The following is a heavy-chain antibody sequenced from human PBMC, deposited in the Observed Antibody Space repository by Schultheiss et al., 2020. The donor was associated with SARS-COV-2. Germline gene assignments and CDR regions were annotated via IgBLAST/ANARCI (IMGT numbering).Heavy chain of an antibody. D-gene: IGHD4-17*01. CDR3: AKDHTVTPGTPHFDY. Sequence: GGSLRLSCEASGFTFKSYAMSWVRQAPGKGLEWVSAITDSGGQTYYADSVKGRFTISRDNSKNTLNLQMNSLRAEDTAVYYCAKDHTVTPGTPHFDYWGQGTLVTVSS. CDR1: GFTFKSYA. V-gene: IGHV3-23*01. J-gene: IGHJ4*02. CDR2: ITDSGGQT.